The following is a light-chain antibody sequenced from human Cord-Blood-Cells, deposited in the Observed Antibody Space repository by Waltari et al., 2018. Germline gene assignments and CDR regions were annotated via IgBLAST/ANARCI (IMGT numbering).Light chain of an antibody. J-gene: IGLJ3*02. CDR3: NSRDSSGNHLV. Sequence: SSELTQDPAVSVALGQTVRITSQGDSLRSYYASWYQQKPGQAPVLVIYGKNNRPSGIPDRFSGSSSGKTASLTITGAQAEDEADYYCNSRDSSGNHLVFGGGTKLTVL. V-gene: IGLV3-19*01. CDR2: GKN. CDR1: SLRSYY.